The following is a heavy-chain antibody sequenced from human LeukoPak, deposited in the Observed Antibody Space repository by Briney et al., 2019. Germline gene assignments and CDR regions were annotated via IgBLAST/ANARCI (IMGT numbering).Heavy chain of an antibody. J-gene: IGHJ4*02. CDR2: ISGSGRSL. CDR3: ATEVVY. CDR1: GFNSNDYV. Sequence: GGSLSPFCAASGFNSNDYVMSWVRQAPGKGLEWVSSISGSGRSLYYADSIKGRFNISRDNSKHILYLQMDSLRAEDTAIYYCATEVVYWGQGVLVTVSS. V-gene: IGHV3-23*01.